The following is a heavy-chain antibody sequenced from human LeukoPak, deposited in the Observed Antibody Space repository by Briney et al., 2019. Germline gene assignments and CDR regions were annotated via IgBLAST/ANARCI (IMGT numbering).Heavy chain of an antibody. Sequence: PGGSLRLSCAASGFTVSSNYMSWVRQAPGRGLEWVSIIYSGGSTSYADSVKGRFTISRDNSKNTVYLQMDSLRAEDTAVYYCARRGGYSGHDFGGGIEGYFDYWGQGTVVTVSS. CDR2: IYSGGST. CDR3: ARRGGYSGHDFGGGIEGYFDY. D-gene: IGHD5-12*01. CDR1: GFTVSSNY. V-gene: IGHV3-53*01. J-gene: IGHJ4*02.